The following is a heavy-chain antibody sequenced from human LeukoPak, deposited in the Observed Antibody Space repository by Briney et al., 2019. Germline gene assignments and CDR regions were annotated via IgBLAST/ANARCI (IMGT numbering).Heavy chain of an antibody. D-gene: IGHD1-26*01. CDR1: GDTFSNYY. V-gene: IGHV1-46*01. CDR2: INPGTDAT. J-gene: IGHJ4*02. CDR3: ARDLVGPTGFAY. Sequence: GASVRLSCKASGDTFSNYYIHWVRQAPGQGLQWVGAINPGTDATEYAQRFLGRVTLTRDMSTGTVNLDLSSLESGDTAVYYCARDLVGPTGFAYWGQGTLVTVSS.